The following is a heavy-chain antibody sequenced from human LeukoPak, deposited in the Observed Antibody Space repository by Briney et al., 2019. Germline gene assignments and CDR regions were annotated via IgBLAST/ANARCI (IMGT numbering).Heavy chain of an antibody. J-gene: IGHJ4*02. CDR1: GYTFTGYY. D-gene: IGHD1-26*01. CDR2: INPNSAGT. Sequence: ASVKVSCKASGYTFTGYYMHWVRQAPGQGLEWMGWINPNSAGTNYAHNFQGRVTMTRDTSTNTAYMELSRLRSDDTAVYYCARATRSRRWELPAYFDYWGQGTLVTVSS. V-gene: IGHV1-2*02. CDR3: ARATRSRRWELPAYFDY.